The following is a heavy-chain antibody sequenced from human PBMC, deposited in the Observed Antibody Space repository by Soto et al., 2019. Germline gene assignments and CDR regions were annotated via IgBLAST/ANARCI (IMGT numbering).Heavy chain of an antibody. D-gene: IGHD3-22*01. Sequence: ASVKVSCKASGGTFTSYDINWVRQATGQGLEWMGWMNPNSGNTGYAQKFQGRVTVTRNTSISTAYMELSSLRSEDTAVYYCAREYYYDSSGKGWFDPWGQGTLVTVSS. CDR1: GGTFTSYD. J-gene: IGHJ5*02. CDR3: AREYYYDSSGKGWFDP. CDR2: MNPNSGNT. V-gene: IGHV1-8*01.